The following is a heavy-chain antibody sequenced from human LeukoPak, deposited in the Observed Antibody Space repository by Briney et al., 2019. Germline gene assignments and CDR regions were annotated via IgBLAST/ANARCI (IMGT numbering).Heavy chain of an antibody. V-gene: IGHV1-18*04. D-gene: IGHD3-10*01. CDR3: ARVRNLMARGVITAFDI. Sequence: ASVKVSCKASGYIFTSYFMHWVRQAPGQGLEWMGWISAYNGNTNYAQKLQGRVTMTTDTSTSTAYMELRSLRSDDTAVYYCARVRNLMARGVITAFDIWGQGTMVTVSS. J-gene: IGHJ3*02. CDR1: GYIFTSYF. CDR2: ISAYNGNT.